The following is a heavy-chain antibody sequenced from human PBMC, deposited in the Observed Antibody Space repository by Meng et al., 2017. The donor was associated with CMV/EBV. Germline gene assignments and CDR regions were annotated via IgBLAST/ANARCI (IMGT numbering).Heavy chain of an antibody. CDR1: GYTLTELS. CDR2: FDPEDGET. J-gene: IGHJ5*02. V-gene: IGHV1-24*01. Sequence: QVQLVQSGAEVKKPGTSVKVSCKVSGYTLTELSMHWVRQAPGKGLEWMGGFDPEDGETIYAQKFQGRVTMTEDTSTDTAYMELSSLRSEDTAVYYCTRDAHLTTVTPNWFDPWGQGTLVTVSS. CDR3: TRDAHLTTVTPNWFDP. D-gene: IGHD4-17*01.